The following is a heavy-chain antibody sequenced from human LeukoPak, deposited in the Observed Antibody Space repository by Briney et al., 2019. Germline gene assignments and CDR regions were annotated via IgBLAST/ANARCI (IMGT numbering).Heavy chain of an antibody. CDR1: GFTFSSYA. D-gene: IGHD6-13*01. CDR2: ISYDGSNK. V-gene: IGHV3-30-3*01. J-gene: IGHJ4*02. CDR3: ASEFWYSMDY. Sequence: GGSLRLSCAASGFTFSSYAMHWVRQAPGKGLEWVAVISYDGSNKYYADSVKGRFTISRDNSKNTLYLQMNSLRAEDTAVYYCASEFWYSMDYWGQGTLVTVSS.